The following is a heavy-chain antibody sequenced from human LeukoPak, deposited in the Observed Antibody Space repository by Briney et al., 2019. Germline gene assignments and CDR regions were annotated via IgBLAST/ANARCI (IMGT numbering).Heavy chain of an antibody. CDR1: SGSISSHY. CDR2: IYYSGST. J-gene: IGHJ3*02. CDR3: ARDPLSTNDFDI. Sequence: SETLSLTCTVSSGSISSHYWSWIRQPPGKGLEWIGYIYYSGSTNYNPSLKSRVTMSVDTSKSQFSLQLSSVTAADTAVYFCARDPLSTNDFDIWGQGTMVTVSS. D-gene: IGHD1-1*01. V-gene: IGHV4-59*11.